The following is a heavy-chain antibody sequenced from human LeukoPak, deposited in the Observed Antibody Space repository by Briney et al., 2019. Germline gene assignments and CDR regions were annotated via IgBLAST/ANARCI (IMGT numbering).Heavy chain of an antibody. CDR3: ARFGITVVRGGKYYFDY. D-gene: IGHD3-10*01. V-gene: IGHV4-59*08. CDR2: IYYSGAT. Sequence: SETLSLTCTVSGFSISNYYWSWLRQPPGKGLEWIGHIYYSGATKYNPSLKSRITISVDTSKNQFSLMLSSVTAADTAVYYCARFGITVVRGGKYYFDYWGQGTLVTVSS. CDR1: GFSISNYY. J-gene: IGHJ4*02.